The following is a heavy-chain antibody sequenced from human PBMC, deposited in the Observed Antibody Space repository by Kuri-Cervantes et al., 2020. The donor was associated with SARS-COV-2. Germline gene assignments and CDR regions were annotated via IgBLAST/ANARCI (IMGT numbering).Heavy chain of an antibody. CDR1: GFTFSSYA. V-gene: IGHV3-30-3*01. Sequence: GGSLRLSCAASGFTFSSYAMHWVRQAPGKGLEWVAVISYDGGNKYYADSVKGRFTISRGNSKITLYLQMNSLRAEDTAVYYCVKEGSYDFWSGYLPYYFDYWGQGTLVTVSS. J-gene: IGHJ4*02. CDR2: ISYDGGNK. D-gene: IGHD3-3*01. CDR3: VKEGSYDFWSGYLPYYFDY.